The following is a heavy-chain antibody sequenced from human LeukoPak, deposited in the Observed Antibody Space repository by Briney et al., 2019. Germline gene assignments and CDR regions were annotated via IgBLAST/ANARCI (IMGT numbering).Heavy chain of an antibody. Sequence: GGSLRLFCAASGFTFSSYAMHWVRQAPGKGLEYVSAISSNGGSTYYANSVKGRFTISRDNSKNTLYLQMGSLRAEDMAVYYCARVKSSSWFYYFDYWGQGTLVTVSS. CDR3: ARVKSSSWFYYFDY. D-gene: IGHD6-13*01. V-gene: IGHV3-64*01. CDR1: GFTFSSYA. CDR2: ISSNGGST. J-gene: IGHJ4*02.